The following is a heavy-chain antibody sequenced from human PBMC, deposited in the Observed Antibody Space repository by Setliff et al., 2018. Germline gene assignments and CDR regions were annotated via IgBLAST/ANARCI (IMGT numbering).Heavy chain of an antibody. CDR3: ASAGHSGSWFPFDAFHI. D-gene: IGHD6-13*01. CDR1: GFTFSTYS. V-gene: IGHV3-48*01. Sequence: TGGSLRLSCAASGFTFSTYSMDWVRQAPGKGLEWVSFISSSSSTIYYADSVKGRFTISRDNAKNSLYLQMNSLRAEDTAVYYCASAGHSGSWFPFDAFHIWGQGTMVTVSS. J-gene: IGHJ3*02. CDR2: ISSSSSTI.